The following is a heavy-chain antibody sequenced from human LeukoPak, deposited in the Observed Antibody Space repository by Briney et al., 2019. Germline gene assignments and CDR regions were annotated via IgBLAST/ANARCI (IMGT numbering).Heavy chain of an antibody. J-gene: IGHJ4*02. CDR1: GGSISSGSYY. V-gene: IGHV4-61*02. D-gene: IGHD3-10*01. CDR3: AREELMWFGVYY. CDR2: IYTSGST. Sequence: SETLSLTCTVSGGSISSGSYYWSWIRQPAGKGLEWIGRIYTSGSTNYNPSLKSRVTISVDTSKNQFSLKLSSVTAADTAVYYCAREELMWFGVYYWGQGTLVTVSS.